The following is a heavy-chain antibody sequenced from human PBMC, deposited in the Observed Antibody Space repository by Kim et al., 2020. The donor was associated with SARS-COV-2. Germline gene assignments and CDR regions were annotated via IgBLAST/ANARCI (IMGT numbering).Heavy chain of an antibody. J-gene: IGHJ5*02. CDR1: GFSLSTSGMC. D-gene: IGHD6-19*01. CDR2: IDWDDDK. V-gene: IGHV2-70*11. Sequence: SGPTLVNPTQTLTLTCTFSGFSLSTSGMCVSWIRQPPGKALEWLARIDWDDDKYYSTSLKTRLTISKDTSKNQVVLTMTNMDPVDTATYYCARILAGREWLDPWGQGTLVTVSS. CDR3: ARILAGREWLDP.